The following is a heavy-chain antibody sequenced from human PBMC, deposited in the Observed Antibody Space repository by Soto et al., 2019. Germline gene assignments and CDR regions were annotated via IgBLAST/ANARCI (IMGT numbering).Heavy chain of an antibody. D-gene: IGHD1-26*01. CDR2: IWYDGSNK. Sequence: QVQLVESGGGVVQPGRSLRLACAASGFTFSSYGMHWVRQAPGKGLEWVVVIWYDGSNKYYADSVKGRFTVSRDNSKSTLYLQMNSLRVEDRAVYYCARGVSGSYDYWGQGTLVTVSS. V-gene: IGHV3-33*01. CDR3: ARGVSGSYDY. CDR1: GFTFSSYG. J-gene: IGHJ4*02.